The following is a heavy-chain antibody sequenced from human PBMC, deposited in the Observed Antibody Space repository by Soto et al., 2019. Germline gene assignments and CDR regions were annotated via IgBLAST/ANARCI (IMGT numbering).Heavy chain of an antibody. CDR1: GFTVSTNH. Sequence: GGSLRLSCAGSGFTVSTNHMSWVRQAPGKGLEWVSVIYSGGNSYYADSVKGRFTVSRHKSKNTLYLQMNSLRAEDTAVYYCARGEGRDGYNHPFDYWGQGTLVTVSS. V-gene: IGHV3-53*04. CDR3: ARGEGRDGYNHPFDY. D-gene: IGHD5-12*01. CDR2: IYSGGNS. J-gene: IGHJ4*02.